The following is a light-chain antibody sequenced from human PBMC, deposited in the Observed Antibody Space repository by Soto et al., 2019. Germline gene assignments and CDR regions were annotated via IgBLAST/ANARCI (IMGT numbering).Light chain of an antibody. CDR1: QVINTW. J-gene: IGKJ3*01. CDR3: QQANSFPFT. Sequence: DIQMTQSPSSVSASVGDRVTITCRASQVINTWVAWYQQRPGKAPKLLISAASTVQRGVPSRFSGSGSGTDFTLTISSLQPEDSATYYCQQANSFPFTFGPGTKVHIQ. V-gene: IGKV1-12*02. CDR2: AAS.